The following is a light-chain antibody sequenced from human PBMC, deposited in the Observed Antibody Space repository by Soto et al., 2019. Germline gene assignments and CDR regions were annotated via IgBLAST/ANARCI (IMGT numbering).Light chain of an antibody. CDR3: QRYSSVPV. CDR1: QGIRNY. Sequence: DIQMTQSPTSLSASVGDRVTITCRASQGIRNYVAWYQQIPGKAPKLLIYAASTLQSGFPTRFSGSGSGTAFTLTINGLQPEDVSTYSCQRYSSVPVFGPGTKVEIK. J-gene: IGKJ3*01. V-gene: IGKV1-27*01. CDR2: AAS.